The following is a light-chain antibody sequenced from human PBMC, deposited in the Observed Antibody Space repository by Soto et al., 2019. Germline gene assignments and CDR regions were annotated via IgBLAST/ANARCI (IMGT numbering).Light chain of an antibody. CDR2: EGN. V-gene: IGLV2-23*01. J-gene: IGLJ3*02. CDR1: RNDIGTYNL. CDR3: CSYTDGSSLL. Sequence: QSALTQPASVSESPGQSISISCVGGRNDIGTYNLVSWYQQHPGKAPKLIIYEGNKRPSGVSNRFSGSRSGNTASLTISGLQAEDEADYYCCSYTDGSSLLFGGGTKLTVL.